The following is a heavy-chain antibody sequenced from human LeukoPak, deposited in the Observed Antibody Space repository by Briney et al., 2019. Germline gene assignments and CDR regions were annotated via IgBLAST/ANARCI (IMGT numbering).Heavy chain of an antibody. CDR1: GLPVIGTK. D-gene: IGHD2-21*02. V-gene: IGHV3-53*01. J-gene: IGHJ4*02. Sequence: PGGSLNLSCEPPGLPVIGTKMSWVGQAPGKGLEWVSVIYSGGSTYYADSVKGRFTISRDNSKNTLYLQMNSLRAEDTAVYYCARERADYYFDYWGQGTLVTVSS. CDR3: ARERADYYFDY. CDR2: IYSGGST.